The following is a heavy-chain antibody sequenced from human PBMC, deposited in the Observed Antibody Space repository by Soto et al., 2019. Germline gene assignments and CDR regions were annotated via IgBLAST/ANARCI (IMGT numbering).Heavy chain of an antibody. CDR2: INHSGST. Sequence: PSETLSLTCTVSGGSISSGGYYWSWIRQPPGKGLEWIGEINHSGSTNYNPSLKSRVTISVDTSKNQFSLKLSSVTAADTAVYYSARGNQYYYGSGSYYNNWFDPWGQGTLVTVSS. V-gene: IGHV4-39*07. J-gene: IGHJ5*02. D-gene: IGHD3-10*01. CDR1: GGSISSGGYY. CDR3: ARGNQYYYGSGSYYNNWFDP.